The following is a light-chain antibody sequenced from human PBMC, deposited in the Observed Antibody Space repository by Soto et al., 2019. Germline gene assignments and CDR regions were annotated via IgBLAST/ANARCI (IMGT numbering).Light chain of an antibody. J-gene: IGKJ1*01. Sequence: EIVLTQSPGTLSLSPGDRATLSCRASQSVSSSYLAWYQQKPGQAPRLLIYGASSRATGIPDRFSGSGSGTDFTLTISRLEPEDFAVYYCQQYGRSPWTVGQGTKVDSK. CDR2: GAS. V-gene: IGKV3-20*01. CDR3: QQYGRSPWT. CDR1: QSVSSSY.